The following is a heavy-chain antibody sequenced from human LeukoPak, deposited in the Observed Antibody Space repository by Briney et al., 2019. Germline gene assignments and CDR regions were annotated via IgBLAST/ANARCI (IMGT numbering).Heavy chain of an antibody. CDR3: AKDVVVAAIRGHDAFDI. J-gene: IGHJ3*02. V-gene: IGHV3-30*02. CDR1: GFTFNNYG. CDR2: IRYNGNNQ. D-gene: IGHD2-15*01. Sequence: PGGSLRLSCAASGFTFNNYGMHWVRQAPGKGLEWVAFIRYNGNNQYYADSVKGRFTISRDNSKNTLYLQMNSLRAEDTAVYYCAKDVVVAAIRGHDAFDIWGQGTMVTVSS.